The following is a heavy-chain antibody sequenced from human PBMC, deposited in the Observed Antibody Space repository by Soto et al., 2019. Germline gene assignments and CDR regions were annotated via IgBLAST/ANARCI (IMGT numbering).Heavy chain of an antibody. V-gene: IGHV1-24*01. J-gene: IGHJ5*02. CDR1: GYTLTELS. D-gene: IGHD3-10*01. Sequence: EASVKVSCKVSGYTLTELSMHWVRQAPGKGLEWMGGFDPEDGETIYAQKFQGRVTMTEDTSTDTAYMELSSLRSEDTAVYYCATAPITMVRGNSGWFDPWGQGTLVTVCS. CDR2: FDPEDGET. CDR3: ATAPITMVRGNSGWFDP.